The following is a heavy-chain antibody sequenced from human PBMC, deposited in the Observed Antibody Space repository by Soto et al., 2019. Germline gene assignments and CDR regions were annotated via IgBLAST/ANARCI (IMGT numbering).Heavy chain of an antibody. CDR2: ISTTSTYT. CDR1: GFTFSDYY. CDR3: ARDRSGYDSTVEV. J-gene: IGHJ6*02. V-gene: IGHV3-11*05. Sequence: GGSLRLSCAASGFTFSDYYMIWIRQAPGKGLEWISYISTTSTYTNYADSVRGRFTISRDNAKNSLYLQMNSLRADDAAVYYCARDRSGYDSTVEVWGQGTTVTVSS. D-gene: IGHD5-12*01.